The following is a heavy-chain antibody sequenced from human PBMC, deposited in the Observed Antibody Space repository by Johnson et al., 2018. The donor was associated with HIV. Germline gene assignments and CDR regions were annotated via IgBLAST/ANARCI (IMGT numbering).Heavy chain of an antibody. J-gene: IGHJ3*01. CDR2: IWYDGSNK. CDR1: GFTFSNYG. Sequence: VQLVESGGGLVKPGGSLRLSCAASGFTFSNYGMHWVRQTPGKGLEWVAVIWYDGSNKYYADSVKGRFTISRDNSENTLYLQMNSLKAEDTAVYYCASLSDDAFDFWGQGTMVIVSS. CDR3: ASLSDDAFDF. V-gene: IGHV3-33*01.